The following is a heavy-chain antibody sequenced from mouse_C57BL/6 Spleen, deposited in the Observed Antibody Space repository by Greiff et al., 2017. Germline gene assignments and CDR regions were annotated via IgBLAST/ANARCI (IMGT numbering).Heavy chain of an antibody. CDR3: TSSRPYYAMDY. J-gene: IGHJ4*01. CDR1: GFTFSNYW. Sequence: EVQVVESGGGLVQPGGSMKLSCVASGFTFSNYWMNWVRQSPEKGLEWVAQIRLKSDNYATHYAESVKGRFTISRDDSKSSVYLQMNNLRAEDTGIYYCTSSRPYYAMDYWGQGTTVTVSS. V-gene: IGHV6-3*01. CDR2: IRLKSDNYAT.